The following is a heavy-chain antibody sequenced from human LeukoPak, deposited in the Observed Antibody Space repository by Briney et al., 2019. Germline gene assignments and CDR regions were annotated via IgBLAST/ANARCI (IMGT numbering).Heavy chain of an antibody. Sequence: GGSLRLSCAASGFTFNSFSMNWVRQAPGKGLVWVSHIASDGTTRGYAASVKGRFTISRDNAKNTLYLQMNSLRAEDTAVYYCARDLSYGMDVWGQGTSVTVSS. CDR1: GFTFNSFS. CDR3: ARDLSYGMDV. V-gene: IGHV3-74*01. J-gene: IGHJ6*02. CDR2: IASDGTTR.